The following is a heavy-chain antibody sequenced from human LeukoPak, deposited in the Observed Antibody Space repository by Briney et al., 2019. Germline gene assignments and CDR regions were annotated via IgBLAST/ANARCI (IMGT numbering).Heavy chain of an antibody. Sequence: PSETLSLTCTVSGGSISSGGYYWSWIRQHPGEGLEWIGYIYYSGSTYYNPSLKSRVTISVDTSKNQFSLKLSSVTAADTAVYYCARSYYYDSSGYEYFQHWGQGTLVTVSS. J-gene: IGHJ1*01. CDR2: IYYSGST. CDR1: GGSISSGGYY. CDR3: ARSYYYDSSGYEYFQH. V-gene: IGHV4-31*03. D-gene: IGHD3-22*01.